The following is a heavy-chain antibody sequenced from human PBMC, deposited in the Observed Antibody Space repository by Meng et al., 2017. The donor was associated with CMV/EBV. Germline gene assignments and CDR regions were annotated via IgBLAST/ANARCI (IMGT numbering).Heavy chain of an antibody. D-gene: IGHD2-2*01. J-gene: IGHJ6*02. CDR2: ISYDGSNK. CDR1: GFTFSSYA. V-gene: IGHV3-30*04. CDR3: ARDRILVPSAYYGMDV. Sequence: GGSLRLSCAASGFTFSSYAMHWVRQAPGKGLEWVAVISYDGSNKYYADPVKGRFTISRDNSKNTLYLQMNSLRAEDTAVYYCARDRILVPSAYYGMDVWGQGTTVTVSS.